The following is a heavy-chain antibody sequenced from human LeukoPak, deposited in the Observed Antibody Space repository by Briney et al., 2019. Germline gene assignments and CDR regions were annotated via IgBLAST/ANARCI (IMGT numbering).Heavy chain of an antibody. D-gene: IGHD3-22*01. V-gene: IGHV3-30-3*01. CDR3: ASGRHSSGWTHYFDY. Sequence: GRSLRLSCAASGFTFSSYAMHWVRQAPGKGLEWVAVISYDGSNKYYADSVKGRFTISRDNSKNTLYLQMNSLRAEDTAVHYCASGRHSSGWTHYFDYWGQGTLVTVSS. J-gene: IGHJ4*02. CDR2: ISYDGSNK. CDR1: GFTFSSYA.